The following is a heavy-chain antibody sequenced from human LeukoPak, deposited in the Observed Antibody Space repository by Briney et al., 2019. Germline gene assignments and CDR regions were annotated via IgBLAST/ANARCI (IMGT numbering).Heavy chain of an antibody. V-gene: IGHV4-4*07. Sequence: SETLSLTCTVSGGSISSYYWSWIRQPAGKGLEWIGRIYTSGSTNYNPSLKSRVTMSVDTSKNQFSLKLSSVTAADTAVYYCARDVRYFDWSPFDLWGRGTLVTASS. CDR3: ARDVRYFDWSPFDL. J-gene: IGHJ2*01. CDR2: IYTSGST. D-gene: IGHD3-9*01. CDR1: GGSISSYY.